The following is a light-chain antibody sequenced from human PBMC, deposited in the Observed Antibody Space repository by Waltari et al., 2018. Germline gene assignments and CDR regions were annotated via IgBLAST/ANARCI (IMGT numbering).Light chain of an antibody. CDR2: DDG. CDR1: KIGSKD. CDR3: QVWDSGRDHYV. V-gene: IGLV3-21*02. Sequence: SYELTQPPSVSVSPGQTARITCDGDKIGSKDVHWYQHKPGQAPGLVVYDDGDRPAGSPERFSGSNSGNTAALTSSRVDAGDEAEYYCQVWDSGRDHYVVGTVTKVTVL. J-gene: IGLJ1*01.